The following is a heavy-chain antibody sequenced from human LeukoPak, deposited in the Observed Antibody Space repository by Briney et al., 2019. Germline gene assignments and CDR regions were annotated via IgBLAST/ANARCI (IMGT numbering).Heavy chain of an antibody. CDR1: GGSISSSGYY. J-gene: IGHJ4*02. D-gene: IGHD3-22*01. CDR2: IYYSGST. CDR3: ARSTYYDLDY. Sequence: PSETLSLTCTVSGGSISSSGYYWGWICQPPGKGLEWIGSIYYSGSTYDNPSLKSRVTISVDTSKNQFSLRLSSVTAADTAVYYCARSTYYDLDYWGQGSLVTVSS. V-gene: IGHV4-39*01.